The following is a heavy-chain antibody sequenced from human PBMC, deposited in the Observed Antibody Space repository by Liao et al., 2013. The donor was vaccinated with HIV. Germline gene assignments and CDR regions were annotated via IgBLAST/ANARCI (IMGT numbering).Heavy chain of an antibody. D-gene: IGHD6-13*01. CDR1: GGSISSAIYY. Sequence: QVQLQESGPGLVKPSQTLSLTCTVSGGSISSAIYYWSWIRQPAGKGLEWIGRIYTSGSTNYNPSLKSRVTILVDTSKNQFSLKLNSVTAADTAVYYCARVVRGQQLVPDYYYYYMDVWGKGTTVTVSS. J-gene: IGHJ6*03. V-gene: IGHV4-61*02. CDR2: IYTSGST. CDR3: ARVVRGQQLVPDYYYYYMDV.